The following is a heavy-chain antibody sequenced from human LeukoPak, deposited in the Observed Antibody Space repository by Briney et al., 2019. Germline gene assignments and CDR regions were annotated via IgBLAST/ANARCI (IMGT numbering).Heavy chain of an antibody. CDR2: IYYSGGT. CDR3: ARRYGGSYLDY. J-gene: IGHJ4*02. D-gene: IGHD1-26*01. CDR1: GGSISSYY. V-gene: IGHV4-59*01. Sequence: SETLSLTCTVSGGSISSYYWSWIRQPPGKGLEWIGYIYYSGGTNYNPSLKSRVTISVDTSKNQFSLKLSSVTAADTAVYYCARRYGGSYLDYWGQGTLVTVST.